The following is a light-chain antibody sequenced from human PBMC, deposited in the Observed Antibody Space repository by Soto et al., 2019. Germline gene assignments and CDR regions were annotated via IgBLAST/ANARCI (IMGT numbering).Light chain of an antibody. CDR3: QQCRTWPLT. Sequence: EIVMTQSPATLSTYPGEGATLSCKAGQNVYNNLAWYQQRPGQPPRLLIYDASTRATGISARFSGSGYGTEFTLTISSLQSEDFAVYFCQQCRTWPLTFGGGTKV. V-gene: IGKV3-15*01. J-gene: IGKJ4*01. CDR2: DAS. CDR1: QNVYNN.